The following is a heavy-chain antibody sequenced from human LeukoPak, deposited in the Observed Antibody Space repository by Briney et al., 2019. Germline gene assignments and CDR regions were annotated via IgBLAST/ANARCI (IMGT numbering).Heavy chain of an antibody. CDR3: ARHGSGTFAYY. D-gene: IGHD3-10*01. Sequence: GVSLKISCKGSGYTFTSYWISWVRQVPGNGLAWMGRIDPSDSYTNYSPSFQGHVTISADKSISTAYLQWSSLKASDTAMYYCARHGSGTFAYYWGQGTLVTVSS. V-gene: IGHV5-10-1*01. CDR2: IDPSDSYT. J-gene: IGHJ4*02. CDR1: GYTFTSYW.